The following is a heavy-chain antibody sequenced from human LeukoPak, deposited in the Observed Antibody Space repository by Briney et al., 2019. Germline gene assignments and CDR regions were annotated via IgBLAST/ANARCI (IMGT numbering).Heavy chain of an antibody. CDR3: ARIRRRFLEWLTAHYGMDV. CDR1: GGSFSGYY. Sequence: PSETLSLTCAVYGGSFSGYYWSWIRQPPVKGLEWIGEINHSGGTNYNPSLKSRVTISVDTSRNQFSLKLSSVTAADTAVYYCARIRRRFLEWLTAHYGMDVWGQGTTVTVSS. CDR2: INHSGGT. J-gene: IGHJ6*02. V-gene: IGHV4-34*01. D-gene: IGHD3-3*01.